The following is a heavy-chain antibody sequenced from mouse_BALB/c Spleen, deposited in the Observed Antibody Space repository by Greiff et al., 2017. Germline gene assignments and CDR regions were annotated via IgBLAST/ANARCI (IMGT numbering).Heavy chain of an antibody. Sequence: QVQLQQSGAELVRPGPSVKMSCKAAGYTFTNYWIRWVKQRPGHGLEWIGDIYPGGGYTNYNQKFKGKATLTADTSSSTAYMQLSSLTSEDSAIYNCAREGPYSDYWGQGTTLTVSA. V-gene: IGHV1-63*02. J-gene: IGHJ2*01. CDR2: IYPGGGYT. CDR3: AREGPYSDY. CDR1: GYTFTNYW.